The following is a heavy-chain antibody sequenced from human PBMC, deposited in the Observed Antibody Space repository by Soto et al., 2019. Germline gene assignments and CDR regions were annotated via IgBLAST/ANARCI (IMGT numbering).Heavy chain of an antibody. Sequence: VQLVQSGAEVKKALSSVTVSCKASGGTFSSYAISWVRQPPGQGHGWMGGVITNVGAANYAKPFQGRVTITADESTITAYMELSSLRSEDTAVYYCARDRRSYYDSSGDSLGYYGMYVWGIATTVTV. CDR1: GGTFSSYA. V-gene: IGHV1-69*01. J-gene: IGHJ6*04. CDR2: VITNVGAA. CDR3: ARDRRSYYDSSGDSLGYYGMYV. D-gene: IGHD3-22*01.